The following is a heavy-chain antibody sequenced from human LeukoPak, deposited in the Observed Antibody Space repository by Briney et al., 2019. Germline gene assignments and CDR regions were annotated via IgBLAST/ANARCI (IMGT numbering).Heavy chain of an antibody. CDR3: ARLGEGFDY. Sequence: PSETLSLTCTVSGGSISSSSYYWGWIRQPPGQGRGWIGSIYYSGSTYYNPSLKSRVTISVDTAKNQFSLKLSSVTAADTAVYYCARLGEGFDYWGQGTLVTVSS. J-gene: IGHJ4*02. CDR2: IYYSGST. V-gene: IGHV4-39*01. D-gene: IGHD3-10*01. CDR1: GGSISSSSYY.